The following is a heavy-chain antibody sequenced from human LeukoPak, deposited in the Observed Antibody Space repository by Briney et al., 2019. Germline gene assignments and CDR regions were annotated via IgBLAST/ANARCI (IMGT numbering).Heavy chain of an antibody. V-gene: IGHV3-66*01. CDR2: IYSGGTT. Sequence: PGGSLRLSCAASGFTFSSYAMSWVRQAPGKGLEWVSIIYSGGTTYYGDSVKGRFTISRDNSKNTLYLQMNSLRAEDTAVYYCATRARPGYYYGMDVWGQGTTVTVSS. CDR3: ATRARPGYYYGMDV. D-gene: IGHD6-6*01. CDR1: GFTFSSYA. J-gene: IGHJ6*02.